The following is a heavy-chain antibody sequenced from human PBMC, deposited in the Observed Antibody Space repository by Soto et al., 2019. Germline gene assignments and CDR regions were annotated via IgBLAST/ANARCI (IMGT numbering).Heavy chain of an antibody. CDR2: IIPIFGTA. Sequence: QVQLVQAGAEVKKPGSSVNVSCKASGCTFSSYAISWVRQAPGQGLEWMGGIIPIFGTANYAQKFQGRVTITADESTSTAYIELSSLSSEDTAVYYCARDREGVTSLGMDVWGQGTTVTVSS. V-gene: IGHV1-69*01. D-gene: IGHD3-10*01. CDR3: ARDREGVTSLGMDV. CDR1: GCTFSSYA. J-gene: IGHJ6*02.